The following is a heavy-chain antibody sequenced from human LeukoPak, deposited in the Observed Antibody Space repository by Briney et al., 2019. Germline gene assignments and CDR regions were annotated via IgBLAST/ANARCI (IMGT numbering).Heavy chain of an antibody. CDR1: GYTFTSYD. CDR2: MNPNSGNT. Sequence: GASVKVSSKASGYTFTSYDINWVRQATGQGLEWMGWMNPNSGNTGYAQKFQGRVTMTRNTSISTAYMELSSLRSEDTAVYYCARGDYYDSSGYYSYAFDVLGQGTMVTVSS. V-gene: IGHV1-8*01. CDR3: ARGDYYDSSGYYSYAFDV. J-gene: IGHJ3*01. D-gene: IGHD3-22*01.